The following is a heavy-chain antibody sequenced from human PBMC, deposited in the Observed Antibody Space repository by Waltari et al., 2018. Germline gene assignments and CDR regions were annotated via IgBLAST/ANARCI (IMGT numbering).Heavy chain of an antibody. CDR2: IYHSGST. V-gene: IGHV4-38-2*01. CDR1: GYSISSGYY. D-gene: IGHD2-15*01. CDR3: ARLGYCSGGSCYDAGY. J-gene: IGHJ4*02. Sequence: QVQLQESGPGLVKPSETLSLTCAVSGYSISSGYYWGWIRQPPGKGLEWIGSIYHSGSTYYNPSLKSRVTISVDTSKNQFSLKLSSVTAADTAVYYCARLGYCSGGSCYDAGYWGQGTLVTVSS.